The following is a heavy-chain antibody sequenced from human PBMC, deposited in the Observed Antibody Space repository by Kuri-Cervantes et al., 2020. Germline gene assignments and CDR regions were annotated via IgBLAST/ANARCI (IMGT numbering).Heavy chain of an antibody. Sequence: ASVKVSRKASGYTFTSYDISWVRQAPGQGLAWMGWISAYNGDANYAQKFQGRVTMTTDTSTSTAYMELSSLRSEDTAVYYCARSNRLVSLRVYNYYMDVWGKGTTVTVSS. V-gene: IGHV1-18*01. D-gene: IGHD3-9*01. CDR1: GYTFTSYD. J-gene: IGHJ6*03. CDR2: ISAYNGDA. CDR3: ARSNRLVSLRVYNYYMDV.